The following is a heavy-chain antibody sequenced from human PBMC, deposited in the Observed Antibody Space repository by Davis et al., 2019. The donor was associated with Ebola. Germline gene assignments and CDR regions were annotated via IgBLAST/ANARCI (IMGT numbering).Heavy chain of an antibody. CDR2: ISYDGSNK. CDR3: ARGLRGGDSY. D-gene: IGHD2-21*01. J-gene: IGHJ4*02. Sequence: GESLKISCAASGFTFSSYAMHWVRQAPGKGLEWVAVISYDGSNKYYADSVKGRFTISRDNAKNTLFLQMNSLRAEDTAVYYCARGLRGGDSYWGQGTLVTVSS. V-gene: IGHV3-30*04. CDR1: GFTFSSYA.